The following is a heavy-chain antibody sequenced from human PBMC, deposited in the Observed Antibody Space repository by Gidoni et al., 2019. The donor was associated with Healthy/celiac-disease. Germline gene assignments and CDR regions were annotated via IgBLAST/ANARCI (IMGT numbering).Heavy chain of an antibody. CDR1: GCSIRSGGYY. CDR3: ARGGRSITMIADY. CDR2: IYYSGST. J-gene: IGHJ4*02. V-gene: IGHV4-31*03. D-gene: IGHD3-22*01. Sequence: QVQLQESGPGLVKPSQTLSLTCTVSGCSIRSGGYYWSWIRQHPGKGLEWIGYIYYSGSTYYNPSLKSRVTISVDTSKNQFSLKLSSVTAADTAVYYCARGGRSITMIADYWGQGTLVTVSS.